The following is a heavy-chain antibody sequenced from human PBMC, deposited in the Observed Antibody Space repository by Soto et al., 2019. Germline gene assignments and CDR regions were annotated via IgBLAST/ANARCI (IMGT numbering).Heavy chain of an antibody. D-gene: IGHD1-26*01. V-gene: IGHV3-23*01. J-gene: IGHJ4*02. CDR2: ISGSGGST. Sequence: GGSLRLSCAASGFTFSSYAMSWVRQAPGKGLEWVSAISGSGGSTYYADSVKGRFTISRDNSKNTLYLQMNSLRAEDTAVYYCAKERGIVGAFGYEYYFDYWGQGTLVTVSS. CDR1: GFTFSSYA. CDR3: AKERGIVGAFGYEYYFDY.